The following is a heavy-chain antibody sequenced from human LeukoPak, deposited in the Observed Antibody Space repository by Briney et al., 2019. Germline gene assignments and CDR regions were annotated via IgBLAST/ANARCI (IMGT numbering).Heavy chain of an antibody. Sequence: PSETLSLTCTVSGGSISSGGYYWSWIRQHPGKGLEWIGYIYYSGSTYYNPSLKSRVTISVDTSKSQFSLKLSSVTAADTAVYYCVTNRGYSTSSFYSWGQGTLVTVSS. V-gene: IGHV4-31*03. D-gene: IGHD6-6*01. J-gene: IGHJ4*02. CDR2: IYYSGST. CDR1: GGSISSGGYY. CDR3: VTNRGYSTSSFYS.